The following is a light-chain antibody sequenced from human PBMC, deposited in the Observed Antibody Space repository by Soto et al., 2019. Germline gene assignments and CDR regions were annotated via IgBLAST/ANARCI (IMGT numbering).Light chain of an antibody. CDR1: SSDIGSYNL. V-gene: IGLV2-23*01. J-gene: IGLJ2*01. Sequence: QSVLTQPASVSGSPGQSITISCTGSSSDIGSYNLVSWYQHHPGKAPKLMIYEGTNRPSGVSNRFSGSKSGNTASLTISGLQADDEADYYCCSYARGSTLIFGGGTKLTVL. CDR2: EGT. CDR3: CSYARGSTLI.